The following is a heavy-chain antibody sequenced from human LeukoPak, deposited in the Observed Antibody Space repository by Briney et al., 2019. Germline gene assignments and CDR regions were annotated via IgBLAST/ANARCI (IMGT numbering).Heavy chain of an antibody. D-gene: IGHD5-24*01. CDR2: ISYDGSNK. CDR1: GFTFSSYA. Sequence: PGRSLRLSCAASGFTFSSYAMHWVRQAPGKGLEWVAVISYDGSNKYYADSVKGRFTISRDNAKNSLYLQMNSLRAEDTAVYYCANRDGYMRGAFDIWGQGTMVTVSS. J-gene: IGHJ3*02. V-gene: IGHV3-30-3*01. CDR3: ANRDGYMRGAFDI.